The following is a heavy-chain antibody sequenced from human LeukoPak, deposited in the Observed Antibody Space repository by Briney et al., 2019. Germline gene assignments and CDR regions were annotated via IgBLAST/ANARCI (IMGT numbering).Heavy chain of an antibody. V-gene: IGHV3-7*03. J-gene: IGHJ3*01. CDR1: GFTFSGFW. D-gene: IGHD6-6*01. CDR3: ARSSYSSSSSV. CDR2: MNSDGSEG. Sequence: GGSLRLSCAVSGFTFSGFWMSWSRQAPGKGLEWVASMNSDGSEGYYADVVKGRFTVSRDNAKNSLYLQINSLRAEDTAVYYCARSSYSSSSSVWGQGTMVTVSS.